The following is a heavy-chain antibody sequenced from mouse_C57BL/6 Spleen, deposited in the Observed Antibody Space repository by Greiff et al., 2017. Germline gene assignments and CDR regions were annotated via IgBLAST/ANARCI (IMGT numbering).Heavy chain of an antibody. CDR3: TIYGSSYGYFDY. CDR1: GYTFTDYE. Sequence: VQLKESGAELVRPGASVTLSCKASGYTFTDYEMHWVKQTPVHGLEWIGAIDPETGGTAYNQKFKGKAILTADKSSSTAYMELRSLTSEDSAVYYCTIYGSSYGYFDYWGQGTTLTVSS. D-gene: IGHD1-1*01. J-gene: IGHJ2*01. V-gene: IGHV1-15*01. CDR2: IDPETGGT.